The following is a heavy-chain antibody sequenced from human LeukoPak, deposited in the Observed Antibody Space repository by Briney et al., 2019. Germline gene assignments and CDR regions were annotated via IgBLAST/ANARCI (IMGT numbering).Heavy chain of an antibody. J-gene: IGHJ4*02. Sequence: PSETLSLTCTVSGGSISSYYWSWIRQPPGKGLEWIGYIYYSGSTNYNPSLKSRATISVDKSKNQFSLKLSSVTAADTAVYYCASLSGSYSFDYWGQGTLVTVSS. D-gene: IGHD1-26*01. V-gene: IGHV4-59*12. CDR3: ASLSGSYSFDY. CDR1: GGSISSYY. CDR2: IYYSGST.